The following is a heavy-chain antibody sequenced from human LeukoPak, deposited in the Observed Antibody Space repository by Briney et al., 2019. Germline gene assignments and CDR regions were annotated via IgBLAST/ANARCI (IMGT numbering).Heavy chain of an antibody. V-gene: IGHV4-30-4*08. CDR1: GGSISSGDYY. CDR2: IHYSGST. Sequence: SETLSLTCTVSGGSISSGDYYWSWIRQPPGKGLEWIGYIHYSGSTYYNPSLKSRVTISVDTSKNQFSLKLSSVTAADTAVYYCARENGVTAAAGKGNYYYYGMDVWGQGTTVTVSS. J-gene: IGHJ6*02. D-gene: IGHD6-13*01. CDR3: ARENGVTAAAGKGNYYYYGMDV.